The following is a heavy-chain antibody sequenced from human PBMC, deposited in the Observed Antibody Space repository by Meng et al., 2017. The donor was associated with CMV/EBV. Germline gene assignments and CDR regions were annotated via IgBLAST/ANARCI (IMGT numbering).Heavy chain of an antibody. J-gene: IGHJ1*01. Sequence: GGSLRLSYAASGFIFRNYGMHWVRQAPGKGLEWVTFIQSDGNNKYYLDSVKGRFTASRDNSKNRLYLQMNSLRAEDTAVYYCAKDDSSSMITLGGVIYSWGHCALFPLSS. CDR1: GFIFRNYG. V-gene: IGHV3-30*02. D-gene: IGHD3-16*02. CDR3: AKDDSSSMITLGGVIYS. CDR2: IQSDGNNK.